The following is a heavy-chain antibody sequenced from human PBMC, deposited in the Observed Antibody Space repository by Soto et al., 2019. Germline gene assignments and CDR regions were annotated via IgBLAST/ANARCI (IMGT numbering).Heavy chain of an antibody. D-gene: IGHD1-26*01. CDR1: GVPISNYY. V-gene: IGHV4-59*01. CDR3: AVPKGSVAAFDY. CDR2: IYYSGSS. Sequence: PSETLSLTCTVSGVPISNYYWTWIRQPPGKGLEWIGYIYYSGSSNYNPSLKSRVTISSDTSKNLFSLRLSSVTAADTAVYYCAVPKGSVAAFDYWGQGTLVTVSS. J-gene: IGHJ4*02.